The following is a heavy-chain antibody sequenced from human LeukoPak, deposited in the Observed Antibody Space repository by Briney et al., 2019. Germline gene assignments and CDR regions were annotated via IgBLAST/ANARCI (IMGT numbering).Heavy chain of an antibody. CDR2: ISSSSSTI. V-gene: IGHV3-48*04. CDR1: GFTFSSYA. J-gene: IGHJ6*02. D-gene: IGHD3-10*01. Sequence: HPGGSLRLSCAASGFTFSSYAMNWVRQAPGKGLEWVSYISSSSSTIYYADSVKGRFTISRDNAKNSLYLQMNSLRAEDTAVYYCAREVGPEGGYDGSGSYSYYYYYGMDVWGQGTTVTVSS. CDR3: AREVGPEGGYDGSGSYSYYYYYGMDV.